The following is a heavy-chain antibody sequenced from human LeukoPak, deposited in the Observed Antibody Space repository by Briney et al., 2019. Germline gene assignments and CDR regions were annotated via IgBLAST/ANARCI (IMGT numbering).Heavy chain of an antibody. CDR2: IYNSGST. V-gene: IGHV4-59*08. Sequence: PSETLSLTCTVSGGSINSYYWSWIRQPPGKGLEWIGYIYNSGSTNYNPSLKSRVTISVDTSKNQFSLKLSSVTAADTAVYYCARGIVGATAFHDAFDIWGQGTMVTVSS. J-gene: IGHJ3*02. CDR3: ARGIVGATAFHDAFDI. CDR1: GGSINSYY. D-gene: IGHD1-26*01.